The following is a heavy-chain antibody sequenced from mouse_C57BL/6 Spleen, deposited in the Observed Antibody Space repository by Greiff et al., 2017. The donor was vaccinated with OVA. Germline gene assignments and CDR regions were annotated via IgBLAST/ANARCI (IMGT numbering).Heavy chain of an antibody. CDR1: GYTFTSYG. CDR2: IYPRSGYT. V-gene: IGHV1-81*01. CDR3: ARRDCSSTGDY. J-gene: IGHJ2*01. D-gene: IGHD1-1*01. Sequence: VLLVESGAELARPGASVKLSCKASGYTFTSYGISWVKQRTGQGLEWIGAIYPRSGYTYYNEKFKGKATMTADKSSSTAYMELRSLTSEDSAVYFCARRDCSSTGDYWGQGTTLTVSS.